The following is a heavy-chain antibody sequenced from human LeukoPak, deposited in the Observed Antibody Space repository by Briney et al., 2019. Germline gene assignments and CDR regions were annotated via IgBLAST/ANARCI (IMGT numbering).Heavy chain of an antibody. CDR3: AHDYGGYNFDY. J-gene: IGHJ4*02. D-gene: IGHD4-17*01. CDR2: IYWEDDK. CDR1: GFLLSTSGVG. Sequence: SGPTLVKPTQTLTLTCTFSGFLLSTSGVGVGWIRQPQVKDLEWLALIYWEDDKRYSPSLKSRLTITNDSSKNQVVITMTNMDPVDTATYYCAHDYGGYNFDYWGKGTLVTVSS. V-gene: IGHV2-5*02.